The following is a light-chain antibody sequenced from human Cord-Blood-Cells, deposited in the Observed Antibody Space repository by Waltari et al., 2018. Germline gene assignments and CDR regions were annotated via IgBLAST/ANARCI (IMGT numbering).Light chain of an antibody. CDR1: SSDVGGYNL. V-gene: IGLV2-23*01. CDR3: CSYAGSSTLV. Sequence: QSALNQPASVSGSPGQSITISCTGTSSDVGGYNLVSWYQQHPGKAPKLMIYEGSKRPSGVSNRFSGSKSGNTASLTISGLQAEDEADYYCCSYAGSSTLVFGGGTKLTVL. CDR2: EGS. J-gene: IGLJ3*02.